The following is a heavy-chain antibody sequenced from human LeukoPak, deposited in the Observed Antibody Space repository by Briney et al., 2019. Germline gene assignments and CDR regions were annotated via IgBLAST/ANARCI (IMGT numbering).Heavy chain of an antibody. V-gene: IGHV1-24*01. CDR2: FDPEDGET. CDR1: GYTLTELS. Sequence: ASVKVSCKVSGYTLTELSMHWVRQAPGKGLEWMGGFDPEDGETIYAQKFQGRVTMAEDTSTDTAYMELSSLRSEDTAVYYCATASGGYDYVPDYWGQGTLVTVSS. D-gene: IGHD5-12*01. J-gene: IGHJ4*02. CDR3: ATASGGYDYVPDY.